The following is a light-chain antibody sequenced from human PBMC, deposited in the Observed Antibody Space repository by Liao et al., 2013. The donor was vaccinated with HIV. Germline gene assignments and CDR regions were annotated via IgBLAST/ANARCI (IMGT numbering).Light chain of an antibody. J-gene: IGLJ3*02. Sequence: SYELTQPPSVSVAPGKTARITCGGNNIGSKSVHWYQQRPGQAPVLVIRYDRDRPSGIPERFSGSNSGNTATLTISRVEAGDEADYYCQVWDSSSDNPRVFGGGTRLTVL. V-gene: IGLV3-21*01. CDR2: YDR. CDR1: NIGSKS. CDR3: QVWDSSSDNPRV.